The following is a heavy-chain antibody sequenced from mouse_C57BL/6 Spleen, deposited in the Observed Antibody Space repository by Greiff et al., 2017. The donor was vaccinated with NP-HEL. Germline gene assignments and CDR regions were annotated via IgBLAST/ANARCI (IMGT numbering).Heavy chain of an antibody. J-gene: IGHJ1*03. D-gene: IGHD2-4*01. Sequence: QLQQSGPELVKPGASVKMSCKASGYTFTDYNMHWVKQSHGKSLEWIGYINPNNGGTSYNQKFKGKATLTVNKSSSTAYMELRSLTSEDSAVYYCARGDYDVGYFDVWGTGTTVTGSS. CDR3: ARGDYDVGYFDV. CDR1: GYTFTDYN. CDR2: INPNNGGT. V-gene: IGHV1-22*01.